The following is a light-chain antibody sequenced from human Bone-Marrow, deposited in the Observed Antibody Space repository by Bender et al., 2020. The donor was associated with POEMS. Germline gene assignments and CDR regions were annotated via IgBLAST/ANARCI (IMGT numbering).Light chain of an antibody. CDR3: SSYVGGNSDDFV. V-gene: IGLV2-11*01. CDR1: SSNVGRYNY. Sequence: QSALTQPRSVSGSPGQSVTVSCTGTSSNVGRYNYVSWYQQSPGKSPRLIIYDVTIRPSGVSDRFSGSKSAKTASLTISGLQPEDEADYYCSSYVGGNSDDFVFGTGTKVTVL. CDR2: DVT. J-gene: IGLJ1*01.